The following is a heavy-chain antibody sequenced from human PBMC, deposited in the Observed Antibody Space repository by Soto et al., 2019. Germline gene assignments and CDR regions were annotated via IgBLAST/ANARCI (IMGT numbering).Heavy chain of an antibody. J-gene: IGHJ4*02. CDR3: AISRNYDYVED. CDR1: GFTFSSYW. CDR2: ITQDGSEQ. Sequence: EVQLVESGGGLVQPGGSLRLSCAAAGFTFSSYWVCWVPQAPGKGLEWVANITQDGSEQYYVDSVKGRFTISRDNAKTSLYLQMNSLRAEDTAVYYCAISRNYDYVEDWSQGTLETVSS. D-gene: IGHD3-16*01. V-gene: IGHV3-7*02.